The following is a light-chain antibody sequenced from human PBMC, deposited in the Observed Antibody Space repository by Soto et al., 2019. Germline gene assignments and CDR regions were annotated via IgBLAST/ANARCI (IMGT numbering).Light chain of an antibody. CDR3: SSYTTNNIRQIV. J-gene: IGLJ1*01. V-gene: IGLV2-14*03. Sequence: QSVLTQPASVSGSPGQSITISCTGTSSDVGGYNYVSWYQHHPGKAPKLMIFDVSNRPSGVSNRFSGSKSGNTASLTISGLQPEDEADYYCSSYTTNNIRQIVFGTGTMVTVL. CDR2: DVS. CDR1: SSDVGGYNY.